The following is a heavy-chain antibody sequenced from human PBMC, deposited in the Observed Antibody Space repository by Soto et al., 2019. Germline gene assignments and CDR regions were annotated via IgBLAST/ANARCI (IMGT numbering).Heavy chain of an antibody. D-gene: IGHD2-15*01. CDR1: GFTFSSYA. J-gene: IGHJ6*02. V-gene: IGHV3-30-3*01. CDR2: ISYDGSNK. Sequence: QVQLVESGGGVVQPGRSLRLSCAASGFTFSSYAMHWVRQAPGKGLEWVAVISYDGSNKYYADSVKGRFTISRDNSKNTLYLQMNSLRAEDTAVYYCARVVTGNYYYGMDVWGQGTTVTVSS. CDR3: ARVVTGNYYYGMDV.